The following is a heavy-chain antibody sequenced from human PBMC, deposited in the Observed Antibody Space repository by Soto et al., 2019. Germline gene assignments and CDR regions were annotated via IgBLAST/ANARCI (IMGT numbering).Heavy chain of an antibody. J-gene: IGHJ6*02. CDR2: IGAYNGNT. V-gene: IGHV1-18*01. CDR3: ARDSGSSYYYYYGMDV. Sequence: ASVKVSCKASGYTFTSYGISWVRQAPGQGLEWMGWIGAYNGNTNYAQKLQGRVTMTTDTSTSTAYMELRSLRSDDTAVYYCARDSGSSYYYYYGMDVWGQGTTVTVSS. D-gene: IGHD1-26*01. CDR1: GYTFTSYG.